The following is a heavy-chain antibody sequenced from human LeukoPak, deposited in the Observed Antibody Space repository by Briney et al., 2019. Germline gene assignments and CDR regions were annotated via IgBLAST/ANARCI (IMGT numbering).Heavy chain of an antibody. CDR3: ARGRITMVRGAPLWFDP. D-gene: IGHD3-10*01. CDR2: INHSGST. V-gene: IGHV4-34*01. Sequence: SETLSLTCAVYGESFSGYYWSWIRQPPGRGLEWIGEINHSGSTNYNSSLKSRVTISVDTSKNQFSLKLSSVTAADTAVYYCARGRITMVRGAPLWFDPWGQGTLVTVSS. J-gene: IGHJ5*02. CDR1: GESFSGYY.